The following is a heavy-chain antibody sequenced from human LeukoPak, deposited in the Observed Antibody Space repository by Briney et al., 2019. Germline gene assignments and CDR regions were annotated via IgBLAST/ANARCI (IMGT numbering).Heavy chain of an antibody. CDR1: GGSISSGGYY. Sequence: PSETLCLTCTVSGGSISSGGYYWSWIRQHPGKGLEWIGYIYYSGSTYYNPSLKSRVTISVDTSKNQFSLKLSSVTAADTAVHYCASRYYDSSGYYLADYWGQGTLVTVSS. V-gene: IGHV4-31*03. D-gene: IGHD3-22*01. CDR3: ASRYYDSSGYYLADY. J-gene: IGHJ4*02. CDR2: IYYSGST.